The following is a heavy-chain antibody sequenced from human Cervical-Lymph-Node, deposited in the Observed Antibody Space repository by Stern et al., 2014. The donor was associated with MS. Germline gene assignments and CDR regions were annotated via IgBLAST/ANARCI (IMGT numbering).Heavy chain of an antibody. CDR1: GYSFTSYW. CDR3: ARQNSSGYYSSDY. CDR2: IYPGDTDT. Sequence: EVQLVQSGAEVKKPGESLKISCKGSGYSFTSYWIGWVRQMPGKGLEWVGIIYPGDTDTSYSPSFQGQVTISADKSISTAYLQWSSLKASDTAMYYCARQNSSGYYSSDYWGQGTLVTVSS. D-gene: IGHD3-22*01. J-gene: IGHJ4*02. V-gene: IGHV5-51*01.